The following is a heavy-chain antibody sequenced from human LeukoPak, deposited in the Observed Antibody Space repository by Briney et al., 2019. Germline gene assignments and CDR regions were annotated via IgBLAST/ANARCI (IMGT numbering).Heavy chain of an antibody. CDR3: ARDLFSVVAAWGYYFDY. Sequence: SETLSLTCAVYGGSFSGYYWSWIRQPPGKGLEWIGEINHSGSTNYNPSLKGRVTISVDTSKNQFSLKLSSVTAADTAVYYCARDLFSVVAAWGYYFDYWGQGTLVTVSS. J-gene: IGHJ4*02. D-gene: IGHD2-15*01. V-gene: IGHV4-34*01. CDR1: GGSFSGYY. CDR2: INHSGST.